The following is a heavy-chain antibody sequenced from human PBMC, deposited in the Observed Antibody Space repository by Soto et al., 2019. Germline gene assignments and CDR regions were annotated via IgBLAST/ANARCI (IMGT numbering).Heavy chain of an antibody. J-gene: IGHJ6*02. D-gene: IGHD2-2*01. V-gene: IGHV1-69*01. CDR1: GGTFSSYA. Sequence: QVQLVQSGAEVKKPGSSVKVSCKASGGTFSSYAISWVRQAPGQGLEWMGGIIPIFGTANYAQKFQGRVTITADESTSTAYMELSSLRSEDTGVYYCARGRGVPAARNYYYYYGMDVWGQGTTVTVSS. CDR3: ARGRGVPAARNYYYYYGMDV. CDR2: IIPIFGTA.